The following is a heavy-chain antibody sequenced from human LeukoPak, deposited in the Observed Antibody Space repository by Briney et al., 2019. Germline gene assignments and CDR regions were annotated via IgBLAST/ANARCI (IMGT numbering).Heavy chain of an antibody. Sequence: KPSETLSLTCTVSGGSISGYYWSWIRQPAGRGLEWIGRIYTSGSTNYNPSLKSRVTMSVDRSKKQFSLKLSSVTAADTAVYYCARDGWTNSLDYWGQGTLVIVSS. CDR3: ARDGWTNSLDY. CDR1: GGSISGYY. V-gene: IGHV4-4*07. CDR2: IYTSGST. J-gene: IGHJ4*02. D-gene: IGHD2-2*03.